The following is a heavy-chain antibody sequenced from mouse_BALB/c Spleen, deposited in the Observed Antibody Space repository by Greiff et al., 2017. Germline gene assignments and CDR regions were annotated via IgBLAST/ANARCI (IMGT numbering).Heavy chain of an antibody. CDR2: IYPGTGST. D-gene: IGHD2-3*01. CDR3: ALYDGIVREDAMDY. V-gene: IGHV1S132*01. J-gene: IGHJ4*01. CDR1: GYIFTSYS. Sequence: VQLQQSGAELVRPGASVKLSCKTSGYIFTSYSIHWVKQRSGQGLEWIARIYPGTGSTYYNEKFKGKATLTADKSSSTAYMQLSSVTSEDSAVYFGALYDGIVREDAMDYWGQGTSVTVSS.